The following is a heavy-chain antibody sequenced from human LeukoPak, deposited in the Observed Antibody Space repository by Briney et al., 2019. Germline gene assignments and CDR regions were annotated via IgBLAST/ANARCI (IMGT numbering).Heavy chain of an antibody. CDR2: IGRRDNNR. CDR1: GSTFDCYT. Sequence: GESLRLSCAASGSTFDCYTIHWVRQAPGKGLEWVSLIGRRDNNRYYADSVRGRFTISTDNSKNSLYLQMNSLRTEDTALFYFAKEHSSGSPNLDSWGGGTLVTVSS. V-gene: IGHV3-43*01. D-gene: IGHD6-19*01. CDR3: AKEHSSGSPNLDS. J-gene: IGHJ5*01.